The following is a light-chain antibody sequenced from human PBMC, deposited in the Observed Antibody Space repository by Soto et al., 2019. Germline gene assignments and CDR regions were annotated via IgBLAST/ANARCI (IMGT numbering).Light chain of an antibody. CDR1: QGVSSY. Sequence: EIVLTQSPATLSLSPGERATLSCRASQGVSSYLAWYQQKPGQAPGLLIYDASIRATGIPARFSGSGSGTDFTLTISSLEPEDFAGYCCQQRRTGTPSLTFGGGNKVEIK. CDR3: QQRRTGTPSLT. J-gene: IGKJ4*01. V-gene: IGKV3-11*01. CDR2: DAS.